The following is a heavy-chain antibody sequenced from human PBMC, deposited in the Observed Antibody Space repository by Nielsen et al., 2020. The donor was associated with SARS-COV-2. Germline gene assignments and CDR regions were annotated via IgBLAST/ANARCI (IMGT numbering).Heavy chain of an antibody. CDR3: AKTWVATIAQFDY. CDR1: GFTFSSYA. V-gene: IGHV3-23*01. J-gene: IGHJ4*02. D-gene: IGHD5-12*01. CDR2: ISGSGGST. Sequence: GESLKISCAASGFTFSSYAMSWVRQAPGKGLEWVSAISGSGGSTYYADSVKGRFTISRDNSKNTLYLQMNSLRAEDTAVYYCAKTWVATIAQFDYWGQGTLVTVSS.